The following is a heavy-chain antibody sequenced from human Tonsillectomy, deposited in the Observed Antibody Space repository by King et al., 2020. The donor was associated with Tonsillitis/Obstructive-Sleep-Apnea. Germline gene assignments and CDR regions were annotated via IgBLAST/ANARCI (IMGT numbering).Heavy chain of an antibody. D-gene: IGHD4-17*01. Sequence: QLVQSGAEVKKPGASVKVSCKASGYTFTSYAISWVRQAPGQGLEWMGGISPYNGNTNYAQKFQGRVTMTTDTSTTTAYMEWRSLRSDDTAVYYCARTNYGDHGDDYWGQGTLVTVSS. J-gene: IGHJ4*02. CDR2: ISPYNGNT. CDR3: ARTNYGDHGDDY. CDR1: GYTFTSYA. V-gene: IGHV1-18*01.